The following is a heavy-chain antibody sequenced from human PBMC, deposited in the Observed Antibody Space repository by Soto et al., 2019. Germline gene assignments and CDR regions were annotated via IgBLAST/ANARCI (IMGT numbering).Heavy chain of an antibody. Sequence: QLHLQESGPGLVKPSETLSLTCTVSGGSIRSSTYYWGWIRQPPGKGLEWIGNIYYSGSTYYNPSLKSRVTISVDTSKNQFSLRLSSVTAADTAVYYCGIDYGDYAFDPWGQGTLVTVSS. J-gene: IGHJ5*02. D-gene: IGHD4-17*01. CDR3: GIDYGDYAFDP. CDR2: IYYSGST. V-gene: IGHV4-39*02. CDR1: GGSIRSSTYY.